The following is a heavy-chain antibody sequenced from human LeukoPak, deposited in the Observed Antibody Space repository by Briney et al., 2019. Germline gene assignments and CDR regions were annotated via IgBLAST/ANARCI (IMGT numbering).Heavy chain of an antibody. Sequence: GGSLRLSCAGSGFSFSSYGMHWVRQAPGKGLEWMAFIRSDGSNKYYADSVKGRFTISRDNSKNILYLQMNSLRAEDTAVYYCARDFTAMADYYYYMDVWGKGTTVTVSS. J-gene: IGHJ6*03. D-gene: IGHD5-18*01. CDR2: IRSDGSNK. CDR1: GFSFSSYG. V-gene: IGHV3-30*02. CDR3: ARDFTAMADYYYYMDV.